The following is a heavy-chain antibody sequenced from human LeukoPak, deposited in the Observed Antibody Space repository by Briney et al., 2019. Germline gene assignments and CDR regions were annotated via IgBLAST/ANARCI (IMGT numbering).Heavy chain of an antibody. V-gene: IGHV4-4*07. Sequence: SETLSLTCTVSGGAISSSYRSWIWQPAGKGLEWSGRIYTSGTHNYNRSLASRVTMSVDTSKNRFSLKLSSVTAADTAVYYCAREDTKPRSRYCSSTSCPGMDVWGQGTTVTVSS. D-gene: IGHD2-2*01. CDR3: AREDTKPRSRYCSSTSCPGMDV. CDR2: IYTSGTH. CDR1: GGAISSSY. J-gene: IGHJ6*02.